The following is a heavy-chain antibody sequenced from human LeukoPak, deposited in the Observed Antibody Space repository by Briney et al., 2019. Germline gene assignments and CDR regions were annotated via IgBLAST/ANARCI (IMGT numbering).Heavy chain of an antibody. J-gene: IGHJ4*02. Sequence: SSETLSLTCTVSGGSVSSGSYYCSWIRQPPGKGLEWIGYAHHRGSTNYNPPLKSRVTISVDTSKNQFSLKLNSVTAADTAVYYCATEGTYSSGWYDYWGQGTLVTVSS. D-gene: IGHD6-19*01. V-gene: IGHV4-61*01. CDR1: GGSVSSGSYY. CDR2: AHHRGST. CDR3: ATEGTYSSGWYDY.